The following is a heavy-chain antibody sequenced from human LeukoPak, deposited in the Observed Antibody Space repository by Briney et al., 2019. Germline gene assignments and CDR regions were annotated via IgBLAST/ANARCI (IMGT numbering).Heavy chain of an antibody. Sequence: SETLSLTCTVSGGSISGYYWSWIRQPPGKGLEWIGYIYYSGITDYNPSLKSRVTMSVDTSKNQLSLKLNSVTAADTAVYYSAREGAVPGSFEYWGQGALVTVSS. D-gene: IGHD6-13*01. V-gene: IGHV4-59*13. CDR3: AREGAVPGSFEY. J-gene: IGHJ4*02. CDR2: IYYSGIT. CDR1: GGSISGYY.